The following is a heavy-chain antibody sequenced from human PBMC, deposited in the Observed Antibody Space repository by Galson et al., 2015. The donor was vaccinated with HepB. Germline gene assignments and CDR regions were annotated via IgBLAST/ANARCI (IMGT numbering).Heavy chain of an antibody. J-gene: IGHJ6*03. CDR3: ARDGETTIPPLYYYYMDV. CDR1: GFTFSSYG. CDR2: IWYDGSNK. D-gene: IGHD4-11*01. Sequence: SLRLSCAASGFTFSSYGMHWVRQAPGKGLEWVAVIWYDGSNKYYADSVKGRFTISRDNSKNTLYLQMNCLRAEDTAVYYCARDGETTIPPLYYYYMDVWGKGTTVTVSS. V-gene: IGHV3-33*01.